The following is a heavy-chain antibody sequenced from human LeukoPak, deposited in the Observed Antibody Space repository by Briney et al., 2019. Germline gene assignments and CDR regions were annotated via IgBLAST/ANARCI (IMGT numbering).Heavy chain of an antibody. D-gene: IGHD5-12*01. CDR1: GYTFTGYY. V-gene: IGHV1-2*02. Sequence: ASVKVTCKASGYTFTGYYMHWVRQAPGQGLEWMGWINPNSGGTNYAQKFQGRVTITADESTSTAYMELSSLRSEDTAVYYCAREEENSGYDWGGDYWGQGTLVTVSS. CDR2: INPNSGGT. J-gene: IGHJ4*02. CDR3: AREEENSGYDWGGDY.